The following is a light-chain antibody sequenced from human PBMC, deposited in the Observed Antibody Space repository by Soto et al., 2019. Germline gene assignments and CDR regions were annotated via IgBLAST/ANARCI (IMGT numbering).Light chain of an antibody. CDR1: QDSDKY. Sequence: DIQMTQSPSTLSASVRDRVTITCQASQDSDKYLSWYQQKPGKAPRLLIYDASTLETGVPSRFTGSGSGTDFTFTITSLQPEDFATYYCQHYANLPLTCGGGTKG. CDR3: QHYANLPLT. CDR2: DAS. J-gene: IGKJ4*01. V-gene: IGKV1-33*01.